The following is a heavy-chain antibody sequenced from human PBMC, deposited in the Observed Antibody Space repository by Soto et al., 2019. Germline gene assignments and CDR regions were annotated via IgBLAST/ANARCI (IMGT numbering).Heavy chain of an antibody. Sequence: QVQFVQSGAEVKKPGASVQVSCKASGYTFTTYYLHWMRLAPGQRLEWMGWINPDNGNTRYSQNFQGRVTLTRDTSANSVYMELSSLTSQYTAMYYCARGPSSGAFDYWGQGTLVTVSS. V-gene: IGHV1-3*01. D-gene: IGHD3-10*01. J-gene: IGHJ4*02. CDR3: ARGPSSGAFDY. CDR1: GYTFTTYY. CDR2: INPDNGNT.